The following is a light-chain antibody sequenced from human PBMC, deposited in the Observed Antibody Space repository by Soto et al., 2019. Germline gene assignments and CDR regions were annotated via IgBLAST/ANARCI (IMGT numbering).Light chain of an antibody. V-gene: IGKV4-1*01. CDR3: HQYYSVPWK. Sequence: DIVMTQSPDSLAVYLGERATINCKSSQSVLSSSNTKNYLAWYQQKPGQPPKLLIYWASTRESGVPDRFSGSGSGTDFTLTISSLQAEDVALYYFHQYYSVPWKFGQGTKVAI. CDR1: QSVLSSSNTKNY. CDR2: WAS. J-gene: IGKJ1*01.